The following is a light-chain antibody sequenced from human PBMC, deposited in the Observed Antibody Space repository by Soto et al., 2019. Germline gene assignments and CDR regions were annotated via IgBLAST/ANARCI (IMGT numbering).Light chain of an antibody. CDR3: NSYTTSGAVV. CDR1: SSDVGGYNF. Sequence: QSVLTQPASVSGSPGQSITISCTGTSSDVGGYNFVSWYQQHPGNSPKLMIYDVTNRPSGISNRFSGSKSGNTASLTISGLQAEDEAHYYCNSYTTSGAVVFGGGTKLIVL. V-gene: IGLV2-14*03. CDR2: DVT. J-gene: IGLJ3*02.